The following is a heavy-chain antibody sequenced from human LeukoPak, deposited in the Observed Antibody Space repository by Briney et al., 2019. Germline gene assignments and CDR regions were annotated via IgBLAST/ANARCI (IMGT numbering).Heavy chain of an antibody. CDR1: GLSLSNSA. Sequence: GGSLSLSCAASGLSLSNSAMSWVRQRPGKGLELLSLIVASSGSTCYADSVKGRFTISRDKSKNTLYLQMNSVRADDTAVYYCAKGAYDYIEMGYFDYWGQGTLVTVSS. J-gene: IGHJ4*02. CDR2: IVASSGST. V-gene: IGHV3-23*01. D-gene: IGHD5-12*01. CDR3: AKGAYDYIEMGYFDY.